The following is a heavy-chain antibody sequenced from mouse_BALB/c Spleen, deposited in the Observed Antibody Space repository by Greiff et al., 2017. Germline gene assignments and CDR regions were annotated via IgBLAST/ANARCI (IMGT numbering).Heavy chain of an antibody. Sequence: VQLQQSGPELVKPGASVKISCKASGYAFSSSWMNWVKQRPGQGLEWIGRIYPGDGDTNYNGKFKGKATLTADKSSSTAYMQLSSLTSVDSAVYFCARSGDLYAMDYWGQGTSVTVSS. CDR2: IYPGDGDT. CDR3: ARSGDLYAMDY. CDR1: GYAFSSSW. D-gene: IGHD3-1*01. V-gene: IGHV1-82*01. J-gene: IGHJ4*01.